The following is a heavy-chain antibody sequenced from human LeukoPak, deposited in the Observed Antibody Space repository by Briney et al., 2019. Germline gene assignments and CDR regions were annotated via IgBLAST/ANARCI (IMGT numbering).Heavy chain of an antibody. J-gene: IGHJ4*02. CDR1: GYTFTSYA. CDR3: ARVLWGYCSSTSCYGGGDY. CDR2: INAGNGNT. Sequence: ASVKVSCKASGYTFTSYAMHWVRQAPGQRLEWMGWINAGNGNTKYSQKFQGRVTITRDTSANTAYMELSSLRSEDTAVYYCARVLWGYCSSTSCYGGGDYWGQGTLVTVSS. V-gene: IGHV1-3*01. D-gene: IGHD2-2*01.